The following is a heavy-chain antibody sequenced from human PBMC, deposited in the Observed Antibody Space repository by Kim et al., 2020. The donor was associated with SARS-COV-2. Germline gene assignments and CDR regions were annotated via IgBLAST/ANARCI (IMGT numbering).Heavy chain of an antibody. D-gene: IGHD6-19*01. J-gene: IGHJ2*01. V-gene: IGHV3-13*01. Sequence: VKGRCTISRENAKNSLYLQMNSLRAGDTAVYYCARVAYSSGWSRTYWYFDLWGRGTLVTVSS. CDR3: ARVAYSSGWSRTYWYFDL.